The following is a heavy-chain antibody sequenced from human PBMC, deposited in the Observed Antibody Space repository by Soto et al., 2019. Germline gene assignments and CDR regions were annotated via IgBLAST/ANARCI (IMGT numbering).Heavy chain of an antibody. Sequence: QVQLVQSGAEVKKPGASVKVSCKASGYTFTDYYMHWVRQAPGQGLEWMGWINPNSGGTNYAQKFQGWVTMTRDTSSSTAYMELSRLTSEDTAVYYCAVVNPTQNYWGQGTLVTVSS. J-gene: IGHJ4*02. V-gene: IGHV1-2*04. CDR1: GYTFTDYY. D-gene: IGHD2-15*01. CDR2: INPNSGGT. CDR3: AVVNPTQNY.